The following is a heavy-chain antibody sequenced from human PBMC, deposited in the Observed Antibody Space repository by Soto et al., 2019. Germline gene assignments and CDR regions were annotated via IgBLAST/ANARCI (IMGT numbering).Heavy chain of an antibody. CDR3: TDSIFYHGIDV. CDR1: GYTFTNYW. Sequence: PGESLKISCKGSGYTFTNYWIGWVRQMPGKGPEWMGIIYPGDSDTKYNPSFQGQITISADKSITTTYLQWSSLKASDTAIYYCTDSIFYHGIDVWGQGTTVTVSS. CDR2: IYPGDSDT. J-gene: IGHJ6*02. V-gene: IGHV5-51*01. D-gene: IGHD2-15*01.